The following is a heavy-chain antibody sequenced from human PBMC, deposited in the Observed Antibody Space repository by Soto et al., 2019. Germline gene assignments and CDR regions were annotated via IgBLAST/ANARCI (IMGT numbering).Heavy chain of an antibody. V-gene: IGHV1-3*01. J-gene: IGHJ4*02. CDR2: INAGNGNT. Sequence: MGCINAGNGNTKYSQKFQGRVTITRDTSASTSYMELSSLRSEDKAVYYWASSIMITVGGVIVPTAFDYWGQGTLVTVSS. D-gene: IGHD3-16*02. CDR3: ASSIMITVGGVIVPTAFDY.